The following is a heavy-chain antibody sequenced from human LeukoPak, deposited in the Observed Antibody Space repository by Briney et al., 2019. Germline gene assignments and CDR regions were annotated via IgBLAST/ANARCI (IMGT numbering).Heavy chain of an antibody. D-gene: IGHD1-1*01. CDR3: AKKGERTTGKLTWLDP. J-gene: IGHJ5*02. CDR2: ISGSGGST. V-gene: IGHV3-23*01. CDR1: GFTFSSYA. Sequence: PGGSLRLSCAASGFTFSSYAMSWVRQAPGKGLEWVSAISGSGGSTYYADSVKGRFTISRDNSKNTLYLQMNSLRAEDTAVYYCAKKGERTTGKLTWLDPWGQGTLVTVSS.